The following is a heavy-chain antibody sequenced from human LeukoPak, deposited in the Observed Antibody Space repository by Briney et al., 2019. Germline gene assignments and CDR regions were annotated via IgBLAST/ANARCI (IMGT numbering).Heavy chain of an antibody. D-gene: IGHD2-15*01. CDR2: IWYDGSNK. J-gene: IGHJ4*02. Sequence: GGSLRLSCAASGFTFSSYGMHWVRQAPGKGLEWVAVIWYDGSNKYYADSVKGRFTISRDNSKNTLFLQVNSLRAEDTAVYYCAKEAPLGYCTGGSCYSGSYFDYWGQGTLVTVSS. V-gene: IGHV3-30*02. CDR1: GFTFSSYG. CDR3: AKEAPLGYCTGGSCYSGSYFDY.